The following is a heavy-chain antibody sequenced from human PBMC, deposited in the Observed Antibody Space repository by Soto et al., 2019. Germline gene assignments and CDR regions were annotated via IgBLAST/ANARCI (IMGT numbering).Heavy chain of an antibody. D-gene: IGHD3-22*01. CDR3: ARGGCGYVWFNEF. J-gene: IGHJ4*02. Sequence: QEQLVQSGAEVKKSGSSVKVSCKDTGGLFSSYAVSWVRQAPGQGLEWMGGIIPVFDTVYYAQKFQGRVTITADESTNTAYMELSSLRSEDTAMYYCARGGCGYVWFNEFRGQGTLVTVSS. V-gene: IGHV1-69*01. CDR2: IIPVFDTV. CDR1: GGLFSSYA.